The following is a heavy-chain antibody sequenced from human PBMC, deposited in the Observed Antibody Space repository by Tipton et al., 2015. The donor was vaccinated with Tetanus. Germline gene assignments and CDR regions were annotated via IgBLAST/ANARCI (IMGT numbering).Heavy chain of an antibody. V-gene: IGHV4-38-2*01. J-gene: IGHJ4*02. CDR2: IYHSGST. CDR3: ARGDYFDY. CDR1: GYSISSGYY. Sequence: LRLSCAVSGYSISSGYYWGWIRQPPGKGLEWIGSIYHSGSTYYNPSLKSRVTISVDTSKNQFSLKLSSVTAADTAVYYCARGDYFDYWGQGTLVTVSS.